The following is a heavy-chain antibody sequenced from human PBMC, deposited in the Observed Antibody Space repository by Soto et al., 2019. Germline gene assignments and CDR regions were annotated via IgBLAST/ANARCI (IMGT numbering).Heavy chain of an antibody. V-gene: IGHV3-15*07. CDR3: TTENWKGGYFHY. CDR1: GFTFNNAW. CDR2: IKSKTDRGTT. Sequence: VQLVESGGGLVKPGGSLRLSCAASGFTFNNAWMNWVRQAPGKGLEWVGRIKSKTDRGTTDYAAPVKGRFTISRDDSKNTLYLQMNSLKTEDTAVYYCTTENWKGGYFHYWGQGTLITVSS. J-gene: IGHJ4*02. D-gene: IGHD1-1*01.